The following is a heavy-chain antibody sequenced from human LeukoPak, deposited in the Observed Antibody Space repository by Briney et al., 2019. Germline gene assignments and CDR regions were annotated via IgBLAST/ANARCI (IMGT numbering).Heavy chain of an antibody. CDR1: GGSISSYY. Sequence: PSETLSLTCTVSGGSISSYYWGWIRQPPGKGLEWIGYIYYSGSTNYNPSLKSRVTISVDTSKNQFSLKLSSVTAADTAVYYCARVAISYYYYMDVWGKGTTVTVSS. D-gene: IGHD3-3*01. CDR3: ARVAISYYYYMDV. J-gene: IGHJ6*03. CDR2: IYYSGST. V-gene: IGHV4-59*01.